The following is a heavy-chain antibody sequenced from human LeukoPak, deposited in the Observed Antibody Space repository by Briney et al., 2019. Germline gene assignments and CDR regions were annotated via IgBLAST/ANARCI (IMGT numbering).Heavy chain of an antibody. CDR2: INHSGST. V-gene: IGHV4-34*01. CDR1: GGSFSGYY. D-gene: IGHD3-3*01. Sequence: SETLSLTCAVYGGSFSGYYWSWIRQPPGKGLEWIGEINHSGSTNYNPSLKSRVTISVDTSKNQFSLKLSSVTAADTAVYYCARHDPSYYDFWSGYLYGMDVWGQGTTVTVSS. CDR3: ARHDPSYYDFWSGYLYGMDV. J-gene: IGHJ6*02.